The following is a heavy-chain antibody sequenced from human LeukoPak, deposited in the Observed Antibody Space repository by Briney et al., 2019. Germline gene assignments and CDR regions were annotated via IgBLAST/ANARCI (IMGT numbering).Heavy chain of an antibody. CDR3: ARVLNYYDSSGYYFSY. CDR1: GFTFSYYT. Sequence: GGSLRLSCAASGFTFSYYTMHWVRQAPGKGLEWVAVISYDGSNKYYADSVKGRFTISRDNSKNTLYLQMNSLRAEDTSVYYCARVLNYYDSSGYYFSYWGQGTLVTVSS. D-gene: IGHD3-22*01. V-gene: IGHV3-30-3*01. J-gene: IGHJ4*02. CDR2: ISYDGSNK.